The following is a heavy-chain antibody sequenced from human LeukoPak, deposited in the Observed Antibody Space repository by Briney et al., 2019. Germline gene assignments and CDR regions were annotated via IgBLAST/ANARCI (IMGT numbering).Heavy chain of an antibody. D-gene: IGHD1-26*01. CDR2: IKQDGSDR. J-gene: IGHJ4*02. Sequence: QAGGSLRLSCAAYGFAFSSNWMHWVRQAPGKGLEWVANIKQDGSDRYYVDSVKGRFTISRDNAKNSLYLQMNSLRAEDTAVYYCARDKIVGATNFDYWGQGTLVTVSS. V-gene: IGHV3-7*03. CDR1: GFAFSSNW. CDR3: ARDKIVGATNFDY.